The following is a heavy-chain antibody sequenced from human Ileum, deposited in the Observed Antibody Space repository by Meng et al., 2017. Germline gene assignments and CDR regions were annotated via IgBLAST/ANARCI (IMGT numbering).Heavy chain of an antibody. CDR1: GDSIRNGNW. V-gene: IGHV4-4*02. Sequence: QVQLQELGPGLVKPSETLSLSCAVSGDSIRNGNWWSWVRQPPGKGLEWIGEIYESGTTNYNPSLKSRVTISVDKSKNEFSLKLSSVTAADTALYYCARVSYNKGSPKFDSWGQGTLVTVSS. D-gene: IGHD1-14*01. CDR2: IYESGTT. CDR3: ARVSYNKGSPKFDS. J-gene: IGHJ4*02.